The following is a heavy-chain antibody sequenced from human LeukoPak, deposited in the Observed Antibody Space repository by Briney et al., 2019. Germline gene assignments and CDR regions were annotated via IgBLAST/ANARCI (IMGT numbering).Heavy chain of an antibody. J-gene: IGHJ4*02. CDR1: GFIFSNYW. Sequence: GGSLRLSCEASGFIFSNYWMAWVRQAPGKGLEWVANIKEDGSDKNYVESMKGRYTISRDNAQKSLYLQMNRLGVEDTAVYYCARDAGYGYDRFDYWGQGTQVTVSS. D-gene: IGHD5-18*01. CDR2: IKEDGSDK. V-gene: IGHV3-7*01. CDR3: ARDAGYGYDRFDY.